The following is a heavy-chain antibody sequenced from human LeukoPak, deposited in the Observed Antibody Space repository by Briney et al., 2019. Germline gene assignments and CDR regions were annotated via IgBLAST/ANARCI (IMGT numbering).Heavy chain of an antibody. Sequence: ASVKVSCKASGYTFTNYGISWVRQAPGQGLEWMGWINPNSGGTNYAQKFQGWVTMTRDTSISTAYMELSRLRSDDTAVYYCARQSYDEYFQHWGQGTLVTVSS. CDR3: ARQSYDEYFQH. J-gene: IGHJ1*01. D-gene: IGHD3-3*01. CDR2: INPNSGGT. V-gene: IGHV1-2*04. CDR1: GYTFTNYG.